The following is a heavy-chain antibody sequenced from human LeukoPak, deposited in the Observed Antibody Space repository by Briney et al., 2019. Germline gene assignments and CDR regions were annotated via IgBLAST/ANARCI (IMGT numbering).Heavy chain of an antibody. CDR1: GGSISSGSYY. Sequence: SETLSLTCTVSGGSISSGSYYWSWIRQPAGKGLEWIGRIYTSGSTNYNPSLKTRGTISLDTPKNQFSLKLSSVTAADTAVYYWARDNGDYADPWGQGTLVTVSS. CDR3: ARDNGDYADP. D-gene: IGHD4-17*01. CDR2: IYTSGST. J-gene: IGHJ5*02. V-gene: IGHV4-61*02.